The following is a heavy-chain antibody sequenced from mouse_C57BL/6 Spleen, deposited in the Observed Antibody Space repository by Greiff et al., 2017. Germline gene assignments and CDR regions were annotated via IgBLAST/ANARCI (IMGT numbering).Heavy chain of an antibody. CDR1: GYTFTDYE. D-gene: IGHD1-1*01. V-gene: IGHV1-15*01. J-gene: IGHJ3*02. CDR2: IDPETGGT. CDR3: ISRLITTLGY. Sequence: QVQLQQPGAELVRPGASVTLSCKASGYTFTDYEMHWVKQTPVHGLEWIGAIDPETGGTAYNQKFKGKAILTADTTSSTAYMELRSLASEDSAVYSCISRLITTLGYWGKGTLVTVSA.